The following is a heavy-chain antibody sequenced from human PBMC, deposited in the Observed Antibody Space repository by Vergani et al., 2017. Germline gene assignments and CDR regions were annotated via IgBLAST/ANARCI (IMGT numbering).Heavy chain of an antibody. Sequence: QVQLQQWGAGLLKPSETLSLTCAVYGGSFSGYYWSWIRQPPGKGLEWIGEINHSGSTNYNPYLKSRVTISVDTSKNQFSLKLSYVTAADTAVYYSARGRLRRLSGWFDPWGQGTLVTVSS. V-gene: IGHV4-34*01. D-gene: IGHD4/OR15-4a*01. CDR2: INHSGST. CDR3: ARGRLRRLSGWFDP. J-gene: IGHJ5*02. CDR1: GGSFSGYY.